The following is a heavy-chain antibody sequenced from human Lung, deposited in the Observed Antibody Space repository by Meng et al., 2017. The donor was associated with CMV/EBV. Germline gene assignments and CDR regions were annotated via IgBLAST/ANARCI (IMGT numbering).Heavy chain of an antibody. Sequence: GGSLRLSCAASGFTLSSYEMNWVRQAPGKGLEWIAYIGDSGRTLYYADSVKGRFTISSDNAENSLYLQMKSLRVEDTALYYCARDPGWDYSNQPTHYYGMGFWGQGXTVTVSS. CDR2: IGDSGRTL. CDR3: ARDPGWDYSNQPTHYYGMGF. D-gene: IGHD4-11*01. CDR1: GFTLSSYE. J-gene: IGHJ6*02. V-gene: IGHV3-48*03.